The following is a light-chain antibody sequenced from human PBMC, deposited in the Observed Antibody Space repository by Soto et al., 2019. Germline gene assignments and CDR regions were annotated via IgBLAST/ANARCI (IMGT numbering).Light chain of an antibody. V-gene: IGLV2-8*01. CDR2: EVT. Sequence: QSVVNQPPPPSGAPWQSGTLSCTGTRSAVGGYNYVSWHQQYPGRAPKLMIYEVTKRPSGVPDRFSGSKSGNTASLTVSGLQAEDEADYYCSSYAASNTYVFGTGTKVTVL. J-gene: IGLJ1*01. CDR3: SSYAASNTYV. CDR1: RSAVGGYNY.